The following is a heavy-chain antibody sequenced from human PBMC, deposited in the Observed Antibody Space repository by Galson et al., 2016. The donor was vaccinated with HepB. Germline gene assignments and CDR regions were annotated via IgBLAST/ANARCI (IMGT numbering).Heavy chain of an antibody. D-gene: IGHD2/OR15-2a*01. CDR3: AKDSLPAPIIVPAAFDS. CDR1: GFTFSSFA. CDR2: ISGSGGST. Sequence: SLRLSCAASGFTFSSFAMSWVRQAPGKGLEWVAVISGSGGSTYYADSVKGRFTISRDNSKTTLYLQMNNLRAEDTAIYYCAKDSLPAPIIVPAAFDSWGQGTLVTVSS. J-gene: IGHJ4*02. V-gene: IGHV3-23*01.